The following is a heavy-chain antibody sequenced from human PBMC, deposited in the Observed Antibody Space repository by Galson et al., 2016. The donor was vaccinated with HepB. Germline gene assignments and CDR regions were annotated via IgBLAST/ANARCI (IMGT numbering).Heavy chain of an antibody. CDR1: GFTVSYNF. V-gene: IGHV3-66*02. Sequence: SLRLSCAASGFTVSYNFMSWVRQAPGKGLEWVSVIHGGVTTSYYADSVEGRFTISRDTSKNTLYLQMGSLRAEDTAVYYCARPHSSAYRNAFDIWGQGTMVTVSS. CDR3: ARPHSSAYRNAFDI. D-gene: IGHD3-22*01. J-gene: IGHJ3*02. CDR2: IHGGVTT.